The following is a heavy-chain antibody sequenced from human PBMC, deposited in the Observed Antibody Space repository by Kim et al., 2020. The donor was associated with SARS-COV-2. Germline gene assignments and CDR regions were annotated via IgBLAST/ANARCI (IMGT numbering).Heavy chain of an antibody. CDR3: AKGGGMIVEYRPWSS. CDR1: GFTFSSYA. CDR2: ISGSGGST. Sequence: GGSLRLSCAASGFTFSSYAMSWVRQAPGKGLEWVSAISGSGGSTYYADSVKGRFTISRDNSKNTLYLQMNSLRAEDTAVYYCAKGGGMIVEYRPWSSWGQGTLVTVSS. J-gene: IGHJ5*02. V-gene: IGHV3-23*01. D-gene: IGHD3-22*01.